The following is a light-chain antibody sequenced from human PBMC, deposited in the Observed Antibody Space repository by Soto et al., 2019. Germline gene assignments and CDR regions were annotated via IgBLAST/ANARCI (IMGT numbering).Light chain of an antibody. J-gene: IGKJ3*01. V-gene: IGKV3-15*01. CDR2: GAS. CDR1: QGVGTN. CDR3: QQYNNWPFT. Sequence: EMLMTQSPATLSVSPGERATLSCRASQGVGTNLAWYQQKPGQAPRLLIYGASTRATGIPARFSGSGSGTEFTLTISSLQSEDFAVYYCQQYNNWPFTFGPGTKVDIK.